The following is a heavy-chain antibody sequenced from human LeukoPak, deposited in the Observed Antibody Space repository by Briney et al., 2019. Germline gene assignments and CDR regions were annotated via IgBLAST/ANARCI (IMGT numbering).Heavy chain of an antibody. Sequence: ASVKVSCKASGYTFTGCYMHWVRQAPGQGLEWMGWINPNSGGTNYAQKFQGRVTMTRDTSISTAYMELSRLRSDDTAVYYCASNLEYSSSWYPEWGQGTLVTVSS. CDR2: INPNSGGT. J-gene: IGHJ4*02. CDR1: GYTFTGCY. D-gene: IGHD6-13*01. V-gene: IGHV1-2*02. CDR3: ASNLEYSSSWYPE.